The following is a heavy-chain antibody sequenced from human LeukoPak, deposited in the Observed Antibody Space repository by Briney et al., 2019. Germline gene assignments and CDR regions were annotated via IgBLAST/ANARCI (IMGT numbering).Heavy chain of an antibody. CDR3: AKKSGFSSGWLDY. D-gene: IGHD6-19*01. Sequence: PGGSLRVSCAASGFTFSSYGMSWVRQAPGKGLEWVSAISGSGVSTYYADSVKGRFTMSRDNSTNTLYLQMNSLRAEDTAVYYCAKKSGFSSGWLDYWGQGILVTVSS. V-gene: IGHV3-23*01. J-gene: IGHJ4*02. CDR1: GFTFSSYG. CDR2: ISGSGVST.